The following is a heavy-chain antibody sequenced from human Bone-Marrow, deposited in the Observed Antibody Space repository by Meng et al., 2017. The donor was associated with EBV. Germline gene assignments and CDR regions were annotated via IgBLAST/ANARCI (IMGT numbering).Heavy chain of an antibody. D-gene: IGHD1-26*01. CDR1: GGSFSGYY. CDR3: AREQVGATRPFDY. CDR2: INHSGST. Sequence: QGQLQRWGAGLLKPSETLSLTCAVYGGSFSGYYWSWIRQPPGKGLEWIGEINHSGSTNYNPSLKSRVTISVDTSKNQFSLKLSSVTAADTAVYYCAREQVGATRPFDYWGQGTLVTVS. J-gene: IGHJ4*02. V-gene: IGHV4-34*01.